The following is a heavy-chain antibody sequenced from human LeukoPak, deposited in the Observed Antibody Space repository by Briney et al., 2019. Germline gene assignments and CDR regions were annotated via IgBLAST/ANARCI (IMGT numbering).Heavy chain of an antibody. CDR2: ISGSRSDI. Sequence: GGSLRLSCAVSGFTLSTYSMSWVRQAPGKGLEWVSSISGSRSDIYYADSVKGRFTNSSDNAKNSLYLQMNSLRAEDTAVYYCARGPGIAVAPLQHWGQGTLVTVSS. CDR3: ARGPGIAVAPLQH. D-gene: IGHD6-19*01. J-gene: IGHJ1*01. CDR1: GFTLSTYS. V-gene: IGHV3-21*01.